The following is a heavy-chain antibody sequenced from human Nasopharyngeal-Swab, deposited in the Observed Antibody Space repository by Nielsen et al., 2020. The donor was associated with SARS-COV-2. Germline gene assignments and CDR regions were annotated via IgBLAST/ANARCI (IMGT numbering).Heavy chain of an antibody. D-gene: IGHD6-13*01. CDR2: IYYSGST. CDR1: GGSISSYY. CDR3: ARAYSSSWYPGYYYYGMDV. V-gene: IGHV4-59*01. Sequence: SETLSLTCTGSGGSISSYYWSWIRQPPGKGLEGIGYIYYSGSTNYNPSLKSRVTISVDTSKNQYSLKLSSVTAADTAVYYCARAYSSSWYPGYYYYGMDVWGQGTTVTVSS. J-gene: IGHJ6*02.